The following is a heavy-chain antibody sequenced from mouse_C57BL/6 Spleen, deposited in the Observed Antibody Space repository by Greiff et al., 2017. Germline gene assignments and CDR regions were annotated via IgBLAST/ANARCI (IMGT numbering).Heavy chain of an antibody. Sequence: QVQLQQSGAELVRPGASVKMSCKASGYTFTSYNMHWVKQTPRQGLEWIGAIYPGNGDTSYNQKFKGKATMTADTSSNTAYLQLSSLTSEDSAVFFCASRDSLDYWGQGTTLTVSS. CDR1: GYTFTSYN. CDR2: IYPGNGDT. J-gene: IGHJ2*01. CDR3: ASRDSLDY. V-gene: IGHV1-12*01.